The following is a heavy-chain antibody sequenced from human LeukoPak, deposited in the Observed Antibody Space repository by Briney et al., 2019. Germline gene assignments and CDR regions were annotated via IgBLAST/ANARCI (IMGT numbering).Heavy chain of an antibody. V-gene: IGHV3-30*02. D-gene: IGHD5-24*01. CDR3: ARDSHGYISYYFDY. J-gene: IGHJ4*02. CDR1: GFTLSNYG. CDR2: IRYDGSHE. Sequence: GGSLRLPCAASGFTLSNYGMHWVRQAPGKGLEWVAFIRYDGSHEYYVDSVRGRFTISRDLSKNTLYLQMNGLRAEDTAVYYCARDSHGYISYYFDYWGQGTLVTVSS.